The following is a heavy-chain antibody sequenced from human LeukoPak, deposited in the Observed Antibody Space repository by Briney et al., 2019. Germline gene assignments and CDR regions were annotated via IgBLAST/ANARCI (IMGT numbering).Heavy chain of an antibody. Sequence: GGSLRLSCAASGFTFSSYAMHWVRQAPGKGLEWVAVISYDGSNKYYADSVKGRFTISRDNSKNTLYLQMNSLRAEDTAVYYCAKDTGGYSGYDSPFFDYWGQGTLVTVSS. J-gene: IGHJ4*02. V-gene: IGHV3-30-3*01. CDR1: GFTFSSYA. CDR3: AKDTGGYSGYDSPFFDY. CDR2: ISYDGSNK. D-gene: IGHD5-12*01.